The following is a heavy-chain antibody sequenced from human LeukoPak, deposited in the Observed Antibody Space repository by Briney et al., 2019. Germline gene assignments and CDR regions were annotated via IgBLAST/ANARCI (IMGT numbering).Heavy chain of an antibody. Sequence: SVKVSCKTSGGTYSSYAITWVRQAPGQGLEWMGGIIPIFGTANYAQKFQGRVTITADKSTNTAYMEMSSLRSEDTAVYYCARGSGMQWLPCDYWGQGTLVTVSS. CDR3: ARGSGMQWLPCDY. D-gene: IGHD6-19*01. V-gene: IGHV1-69*06. J-gene: IGHJ4*02. CDR2: IIPIFGTA. CDR1: GGTYSSYA.